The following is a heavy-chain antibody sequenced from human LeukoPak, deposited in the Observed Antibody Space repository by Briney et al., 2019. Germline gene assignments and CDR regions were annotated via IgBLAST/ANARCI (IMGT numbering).Heavy chain of an antibody. J-gene: IGHJ6*03. V-gene: IGHV4-34*01. CDR2: INHSGST. Sequence: PSETLSLTCAVYGGSFSGYYWSWIRQPPGKGLEWIGEINHSGSTNYNPSLKSRVTISVDTSKNQFSLKLSSVTAADTAVYYCARGRVSNRNPPYYMDVWGKGTTVNVSS. CDR1: GGSFSGYY. CDR3: ARGRVSNRNPPYYMDV. D-gene: IGHD1-14*01.